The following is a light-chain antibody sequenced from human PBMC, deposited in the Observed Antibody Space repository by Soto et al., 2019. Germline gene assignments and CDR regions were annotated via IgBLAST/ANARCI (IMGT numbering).Light chain of an antibody. CDR3: QQYGSSPL. J-gene: IGKJ5*01. Sequence: PGTLSLSPGERATLSCRASQSVSSSYLAWYQQKPGQAPRLLIYGASSRATGIPDRFSGSGSGTDFTLTISRLEPEDFAVYYCQQYGSSPLFGQGTRLEIK. CDR2: GAS. CDR1: QSVSSSY. V-gene: IGKV3-20*01.